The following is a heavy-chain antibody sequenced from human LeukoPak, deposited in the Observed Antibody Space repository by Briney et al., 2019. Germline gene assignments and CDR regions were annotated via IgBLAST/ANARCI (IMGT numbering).Heavy chain of an antibody. D-gene: IGHD2-2*01. V-gene: IGHV1-69-2*01. Sequence: ASVKVSCKASGYTFTDYYMHWVQQAPGKGLEWMGRVDPEDGETIYAEKFQGRVTITADTSTDTAYMELSSLRSEDTAVYYCATTAPIVVVPAAPRYWGQGTLVTVSS. CDR2: VDPEDGET. CDR3: ATTAPIVVVPAAPRY. J-gene: IGHJ4*02. CDR1: GYTFTDYY.